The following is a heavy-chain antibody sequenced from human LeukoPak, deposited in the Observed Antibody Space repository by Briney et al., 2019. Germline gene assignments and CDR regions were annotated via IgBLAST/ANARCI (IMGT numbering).Heavy chain of an antibody. V-gene: IGHV3-23*01. J-gene: IGHJ4*02. CDR2: ISGSGGST. D-gene: IGHD3-10*01. CDR3: AKAVLLWFGDGSDSDY. CDR1: GFTFSSYA. Sequence: PGGSLRLSCAASGFTFSSYAMSWVRQAPGKGLEWVSAISGSGGSTYYADSVKGRFTISRDNSKNTLYLQMNSLRAEDTAVYYCAKAVLLWFGDGSDSDYWGQGTLVTVSS.